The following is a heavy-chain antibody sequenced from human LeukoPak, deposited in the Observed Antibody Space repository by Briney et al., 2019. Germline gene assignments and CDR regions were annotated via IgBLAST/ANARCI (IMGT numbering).Heavy chain of an antibody. V-gene: IGHV4-59*01. CDR2: IYYSGST. Sequence: SETLSLTCTGSAGSISSYYWSWIRQPPGQGLEWIGYIYYSGSTNYNPSLKSRATISVDTSKNQFSLKLSPVTAAATAVSCCGRNLSAFDIWGQGKMVTVSS. J-gene: IGHJ3*02. CDR1: AGSISSYY. CDR3: GRNLSAFDI.